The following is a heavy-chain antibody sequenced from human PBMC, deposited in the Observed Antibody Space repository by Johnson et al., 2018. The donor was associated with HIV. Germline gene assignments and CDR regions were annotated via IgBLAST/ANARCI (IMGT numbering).Heavy chain of an antibody. Sequence: VQLVESGGGLVQPGGSLRLSCAASGFTFSNYWMSWVRQAPGKGLEWVANIKQDGSENSYVDTVKGRLTISRDNAKNTLYLQMNSLRAEDTAVYYCAKGDPVEGDVDDAFDIWGQGTMVTVSS. D-gene: IGHD2-21*01. CDR3: AKGDPVEGDVDDAFDI. CDR2: IKQDGSEN. CDR1: GFTFSNYW. J-gene: IGHJ3*02. V-gene: IGHV3-7*02.